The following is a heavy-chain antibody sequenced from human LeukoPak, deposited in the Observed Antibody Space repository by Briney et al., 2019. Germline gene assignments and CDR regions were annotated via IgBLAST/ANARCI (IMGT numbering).Heavy chain of an antibody. J-gene: IGHJ4*02. CDR3: ARYWSSWSVDY. CDR1: GFTFSSYS. CDR2: ISSRSDTL. Sequence: GGSLRLSCAASGFTFSSYSMNWVRQAPGKGLEWVSYISSRSDTLYYADSVEGRFTISRDNAKNSLYLQMNSLRAEDTAVYYCARYWSSWSVDYWGQGILVTVSP. V-gene: IGHV3-48*01. D-gene: IGHD6-13*01.